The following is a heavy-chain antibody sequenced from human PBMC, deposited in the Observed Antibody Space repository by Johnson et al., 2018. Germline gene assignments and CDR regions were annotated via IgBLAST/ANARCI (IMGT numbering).Heavy chain of an antibody. D-gene: IGHD6-19*01. CDR2: ISSDGSNK. J-gene: IGHJ1*01. V-gene: IGHV3-30*18. CDR1: GFTFSSYG. Sequence: QVQLVQSGGGVVQPGRSLRLSCAASGFTFSSYGMHWVRQAPGKGLEWVAGISSDGSNKYYADSVKGRFPFSRDNPRNTLYLQMNSLRAEDTAVYYCAKGDSGWSFQHWGQGTLVTVSS. CDR3: AKGDSGWSFQH.